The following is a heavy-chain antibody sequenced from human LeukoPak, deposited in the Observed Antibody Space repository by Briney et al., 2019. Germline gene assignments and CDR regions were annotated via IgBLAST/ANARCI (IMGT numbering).Heavy chain of an antibody. CDR3: AGGSGYLITS. D-gene: IGHD3-10*01. Sequence: GGSLRHSCAASGFTFRSYWMNWVRQAPGKGLEWLTIINQDGSEKHYKGSVEGRFTISRDNTKNSLHLQMNSLRAEDTAVYYCAGGSGYLITSWGQGTLVTVSS. J-gene: IGHJ5*02. CDR2: INQDGSEK. V-gene: IGHV3-7*01. CDR1: GFTFRSYW.